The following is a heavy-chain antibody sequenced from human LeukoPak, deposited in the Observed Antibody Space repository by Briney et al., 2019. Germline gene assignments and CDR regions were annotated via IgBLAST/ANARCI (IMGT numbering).Heavy chain of an antibody. Sequence: GGSLSLSCAASGFTFSNAWMSWVRQAPGKGLEWVGRIKSKTDGGTTDYAAPVKGRFTISRDDSKNTLYLQMNSLKTEDTAVYYCTTDQFIYYDSSGYYCKTEYFQHWGQGTLVTVSS. J-gene: IGHJ1*01. CDR1: GFTFSNAW. D-gene: IGHD3-22*01. CDR3: TTDQFIYYDSSGYYCKTEYFQH. V-gene: IGHV3-15*01. CDR2: IKSKTDGGTT.